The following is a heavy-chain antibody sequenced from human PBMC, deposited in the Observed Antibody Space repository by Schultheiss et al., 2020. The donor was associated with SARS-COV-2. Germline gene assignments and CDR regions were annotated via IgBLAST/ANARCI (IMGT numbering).Heavy chain of an antibody. CDR2: ISYDGSNK. D-gene: IGHD4-17*01. V-gene: IGHV3-30-3*01. CDR3: ARDYGRGYGMDV. Sequence: GESLKISCAASGFTFSSYEMNWVRQAPGKGLEWVAVISYDGSNKYYADSVKGRFTISRDNSKNTLYLQMNSLRAEDTAVYYCARDYGRGYGMDVWGQGTTVTVSS. CDR1: GFTFSSYE. J-gene: IGHJ6*02.